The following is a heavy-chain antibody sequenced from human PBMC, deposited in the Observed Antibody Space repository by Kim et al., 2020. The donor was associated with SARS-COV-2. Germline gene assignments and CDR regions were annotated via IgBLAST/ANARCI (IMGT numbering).Heavy chain of an antibody. CDR1: GFTFSSYA. J-gene: IGHJ6*02. CDR3: ARGKKGTIFGVVISQGLNYYYYSGMGV. V-gene: IGHV3-23*01. D-gene: IGHD3-3*01. Sequence: GGSLRLSCAASGFTFSSYAMSWVRQAPGKGLEWVSAISGSGGSTYYADSVKGRFTISRDNSKNTLYLQMNSLRAEDTAVYYCARGKKGTIFGVVISQGLNYYYYSGMGVWSQGTTVTVSS. CDR2: ISGSGGST.